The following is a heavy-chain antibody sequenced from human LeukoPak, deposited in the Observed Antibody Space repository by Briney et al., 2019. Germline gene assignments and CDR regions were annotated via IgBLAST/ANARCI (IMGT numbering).Heavy chain of an antibody. V-gene: IGHV1-69*13. D-gene: IGHD3-10*01. CDR2: IIPIFGTA. Sequence: ASVKVSCKASGGTFSSYAISWVRQAPGQGLEWMGGIIPIFGTANYAQKFQGRVTITADESTSTAYMELSSLRSEDTAVYYCAIYYYGSGSYLTWFDPWGQGTLVTVS. J-gene: IGHJ5*02. CDR1: GGTFSSYA. CDR3: AIYYYGSGSYLTWFDP.